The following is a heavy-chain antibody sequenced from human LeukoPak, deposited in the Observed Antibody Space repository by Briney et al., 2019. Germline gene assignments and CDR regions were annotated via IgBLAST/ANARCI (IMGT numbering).Heavy chain of an antibody. Sequence: SVKVSCKASGGTFSSYAISWVRQAPGQGLEWMGGIIPIFGTANYAQKFQGRVTITADESTSTAYMELSSLRSEDTAVYYCASAWGSYHHPRFDYWGQGTLVTVSS. V-gene: IGHV1-69*13. J-gene: IGHJ4*02. CDR3: ASAWGSYHHPRFDY. D-gene: IGHD1-26*01. CDR1: GGTFSSYA. CDR2: IIPIFGTA.